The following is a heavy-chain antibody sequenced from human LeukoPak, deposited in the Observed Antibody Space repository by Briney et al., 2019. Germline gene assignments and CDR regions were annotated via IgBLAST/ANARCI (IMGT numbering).Heavy chain of an antibody. V-gene: IGHV1-2*02. D-gene: IGHD3-10*01. CDR1: AYIFTGYY. Sequence: ASVKVSCKASAYIFTGYYMHWVRQAPGQGLEWMGWINPNSDGTNYAQKFQGRVTMTRDTSTSTAYMELSRLRSDDTAMYYCARDVSYDSGSTDYWGQGTLVTVSS. J-gene: IGHJ4*02. CDR2: INPNSDGT. CDR3: ARDVSYDSGSTDY.